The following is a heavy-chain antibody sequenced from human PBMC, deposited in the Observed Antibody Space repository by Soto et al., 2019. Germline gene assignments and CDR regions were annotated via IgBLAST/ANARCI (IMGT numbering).Heavy chain of an antibody. Sequence: SETLSLTCTVSGGSISGSSYYWGWLRQPPGKGLEWIGNIYHSGSTNYNPSLKSRVTISVDKSKNQFSLKLSSVTAADTAVYYCVMVDNYVTPTPQDVWGQGTTVTVSS. D-gene: IGHD3-16*01. CDR3: VMVDNYVTPTPQDV. V-gene: IGHV4-39*07. CDR2: IYHSGST. CDR1: GGSISGSSYY. J-gene: IGHJ6*02.